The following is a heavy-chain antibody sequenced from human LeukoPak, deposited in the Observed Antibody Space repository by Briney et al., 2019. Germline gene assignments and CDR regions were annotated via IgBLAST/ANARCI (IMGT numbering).Heavy chain of an antibody. V-gene: IGHV4-34*01. CDR3: ARGHWFDP. J-gene: IGHJ5*02. CDR2: INHSGST. CDR1: GGSFSGYY. Sequence: SETLSLTCAVYGGSFSGYYWSWIRQPPGKGLEWIGEINHSGSTNYNPSLKSRVTVSVDTSKNQFSPKLSSVTAADTAVYYCARGHWFDPWGQGTLVTVSS.